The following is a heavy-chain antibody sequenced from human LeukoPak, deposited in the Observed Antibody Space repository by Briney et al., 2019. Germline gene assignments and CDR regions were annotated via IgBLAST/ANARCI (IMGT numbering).Heavy chain of an antibody. V-gene: IGHV4-34*01. CDR1: GGSFSDYY. CDR2: INHSGSA. J-gene: IGHJ2*01. CDR3: ARRLDL. Sequence: SETLSLTCAVYGGSFSDYYWSWIRQPPGKGLEWIGEINHSGSANYNPSLNSRVTISVDTSKNQFSLKLSSVTAADTAVYYCARRLDLWGRGTLVTVSS.